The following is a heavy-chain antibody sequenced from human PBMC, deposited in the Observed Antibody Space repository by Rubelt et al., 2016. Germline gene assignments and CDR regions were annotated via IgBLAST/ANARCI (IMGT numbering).Heavy chain of an antibody. Sequence: QVQLVQSGAAVKKPGSSVMVSCKASGGTFRSYAISWVRQAPGQGLEWMGGIIPIFGTATYAQTFQGSVTIIADESTSTSYMELSSLRSEDTAVYYCARRQQLGPLDYWGQGTLVTVSS. CDR3: ARRQQLGPLDY. V-gene: IGHV1-69*01. CDR2: IIPIFGTA. D-gene: IGHD6-13*01. J-gene: IGHJ4*02. CDR1: GGTFRSYA.